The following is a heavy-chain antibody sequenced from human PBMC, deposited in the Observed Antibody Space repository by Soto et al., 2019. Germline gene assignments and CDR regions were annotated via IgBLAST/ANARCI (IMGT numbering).Heavy chain of an antibody. CDR3: AKDGGSVCSGGTCYFQAPDY. V-gene: IGHV3-23*01. D-gene: IGHD2-15*01. CDR1: GFPFSRSF. J-gene: IGHJ4*02. Sequence: GGSLRLSCAASGFPFSRSFMHWVRQAPGKGLVWVSGIDGSGRNTYYADSVKGRFTISRDNSKNTLSVQMNGLRVEDTALYYCAKDGGSVCSGGTCYFQAPDYWGQGTLVTVSS. CDR2: IDGSGRNT.